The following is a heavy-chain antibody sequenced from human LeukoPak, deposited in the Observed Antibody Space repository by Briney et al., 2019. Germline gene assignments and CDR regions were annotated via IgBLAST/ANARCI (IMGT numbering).Heavy chain of an antibody. Sequence: PGGSLRLSCAASGFTFSNSYMSWVRQAPGKGLEWVANIGYDGSQKNYVDSVKGRFTISRDNAKNSLYLQIDSLRAEDTALYYCARDSTTDENILWGQGILVTVSS. D-gene: IGHD1-26*01. CDR1: GFTFSNSY. CDR3: ARDSTTDENIL. CDR2: IGYDGSQK. J-gene: IGHJ4*02. V-gene: IGHV3-7*01.